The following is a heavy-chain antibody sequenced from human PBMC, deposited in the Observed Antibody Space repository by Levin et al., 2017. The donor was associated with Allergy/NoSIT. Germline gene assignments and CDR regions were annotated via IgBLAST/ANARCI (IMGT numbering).Heavy chain of an antibody. CDR3: ARHYGGNSFRFRAFDI. V-gene: IGHV5-10-1*01. Sequence: GESLKISYKGSGYSFTNYWITWVRQVPGKGLEWIGRIDPSDSYTDFSPSFQGHVTISGDKSISTAYLQWTSLKASDAAIYYCARHYGGNSFRFRAFDIWGQGTMVTVPS. CDR1: GYSFTNYW. J-gene: IGHJ3*02. D-gene: IGHD4-23*01. CDR2: IDPSDSYT.